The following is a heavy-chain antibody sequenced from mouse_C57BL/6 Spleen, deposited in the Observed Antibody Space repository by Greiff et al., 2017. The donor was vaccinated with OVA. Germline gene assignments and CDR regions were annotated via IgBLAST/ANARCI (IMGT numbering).Heavy chain of an antibody. J-gene: IGHJ2*01. Sequence: VKLMESGAELVRPGASVTLSCKASGYTFTDYEMHWVKQTPVHGLEWIGAIDPETGGTAYNQKFKGKAILTADKSSSTAYMELRSLTSEDSAVYYCTRNYGSSYAYYWGQGTTLTVSS. D-gene: IGHD1-1*01. V-gene: IGHV1-15*01. CDR2: IDPETGGT. CDR1: GYTFTDYE. CDR3: TRNYGSSYAYY.